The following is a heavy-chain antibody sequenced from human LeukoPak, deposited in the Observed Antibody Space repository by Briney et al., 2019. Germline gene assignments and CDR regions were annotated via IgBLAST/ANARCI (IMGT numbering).Heavy chain of an antibody. CDR1: GGSISSGDYY. D-gene: IGHD6-13*01. CDR2: IYYSGST. CDR3: ARNFLSSWYWDY. V-gene: IGHV4-30-4*08. J-gene: IGHJ4*02. Sequence: SETLSLTCTVSGGSISSGDYYWSWIRQPPGKGLEWIGYIYYSGSTYYNPSLKSRVTISVDTSKNQFSLKLRSVTAADTAVYYCARNFLSSWYWDYWGQGTLVTVSS.